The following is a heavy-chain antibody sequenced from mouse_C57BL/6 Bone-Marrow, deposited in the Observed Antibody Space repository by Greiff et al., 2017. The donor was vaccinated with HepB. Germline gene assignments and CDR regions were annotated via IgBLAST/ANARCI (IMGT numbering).Heavy chain of an antibody. V-gene: IGHV3-6*01. CDR3: ARDGPHYYGSSYWYFDV. CDR2: ISYDGSN. J-gene: IGHJ1*03. Sequence: EVQLVESGPGLVKPSQSLSLTCSVTGYSITSGYYWNWIRQFPGNKLEWMGYISYDGSNNYNPSLKNRISITRDTSKNQFFLKLNSVTTEDTATYYCARDGPHYYGSSYWYFDVWGTGTTVTVSS. CDR1: GYSITSGYY. D-gene: IGHD1-1*01.